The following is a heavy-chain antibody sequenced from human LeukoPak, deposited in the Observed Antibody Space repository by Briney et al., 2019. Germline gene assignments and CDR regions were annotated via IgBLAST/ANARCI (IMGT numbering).Heavy chain of an antibody. CDR1: GYSISSGYY. V-gene: IGHV4-38-2*01. Sequence: PSETLSLTCAVSGYSISSGYYWGWIRQHPGKGLEWIGSVYHSGSTYYNPSLKSRVTISVDTSKNQFSLKLRSVTAADTAIYYCARASFNVVFGNWFDPWGQGTLVTVSS. CDR2: VYHSGST. D-gene: IGHD2-8*01. CDR3: ARASFNVVFGNWFDP. J-gene: IGHJ5*02.